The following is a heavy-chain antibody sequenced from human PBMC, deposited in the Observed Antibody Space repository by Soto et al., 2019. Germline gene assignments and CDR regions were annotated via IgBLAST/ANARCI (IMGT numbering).Heavy chain of an antibody. J-gene: IGHJ4*02. Sequence: GGSLRLSCAASGFTFSSYSMNWVRQAPGKGLEWVSSISSSSSYIYYADSVKGRFTISRDNAKNSLYLQMNSLRAEDTAVYYCAREGEGGYSGYDPFDYWGQGTLVTVSS. CDR1: GFTFSSYS. CDR3: AREGEGGYSGYDPFDY. V-gene: IGHV3-21*01. D-gene: IGHD5-12*01. CDR2: ISSSSSYI.